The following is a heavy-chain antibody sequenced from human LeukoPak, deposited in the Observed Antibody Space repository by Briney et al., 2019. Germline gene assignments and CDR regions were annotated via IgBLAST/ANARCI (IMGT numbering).Heavy chain of an antibody. CDR2: ISYDGSNK. CDR3: AREAVAGYYYYYYMDV. V-gene: IGHV3-30*03. D-gene: IGHD6-19*01. Sequence: TGGSLRLSCAASGFTFSSYGMHWVRQAPGKGLEWVAVISYDGSNKYYADSVKGRFTISRDNSKNTLYLQMNSLRAEDTAVYYCAREAVAGYYYYYYMDVWGKGTTVTVSS. J-gene: IGHJ6*03. CDR1: GFTFSSYG.